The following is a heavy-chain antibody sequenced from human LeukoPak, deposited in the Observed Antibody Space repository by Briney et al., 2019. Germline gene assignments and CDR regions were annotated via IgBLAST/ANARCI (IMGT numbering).Heavy chain of an antibody. Sequence: GGSLRLSCAASGFTFETFDMHWVRQAPGKGLEWVAIIGSDGSNENYADSVKGRFSISRDNSDNTLYLQMNSLRAEDTAVYYCARECRHLYDSSGYWDYLDYWGQGTLVTVSS. CDR3: ARECRHLYDSSGYWDYLDY. J-gene: IGHJ4*02. CDR2: IGSDGSNE. CDR1: GFTFETFD. D-gene: IGHD3-22*01. V-gene: IGHV3-33*01.